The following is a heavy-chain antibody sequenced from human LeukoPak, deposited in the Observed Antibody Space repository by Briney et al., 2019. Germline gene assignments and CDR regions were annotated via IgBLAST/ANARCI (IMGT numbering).Heavy chain of an antibody. Sequence: ASVKVSCKASGYTFSNYYMHWVRQAPGQGLEWMGIINPSGGSTSYAQKFQGRVTMTRDTSTSTVYMELSSLRSEDTAVYYCARAVRGRTITGTSTMDYWGQGTLVTVSS. V-gene: IGHV1-46*01. CDR1: GYTFSNYY. CDR3: ARAVRGRTITGTSTMDY. D-gene: IGHD1-20*01. J-gene: IGHJ4*02. CDR2: INPSGGST.